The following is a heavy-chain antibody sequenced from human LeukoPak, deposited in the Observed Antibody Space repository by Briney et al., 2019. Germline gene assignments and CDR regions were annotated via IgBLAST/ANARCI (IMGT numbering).Heavy chain of an antibody. CDR1: GASTTSYY. V-gene: IGHV4-59*01. CDR2: IYSDGTT. D-gene: IGHD2-15*01. J-gene: IGHJ5*02. Sequence: SETLSLTCSVSGASTTSYYWNCIRHAPGKGLEWIGYIYSDGTTSYSRSLRSRVTIPVDTSKNQFSLKLSSVTAADTAVYYCARRRGYCSGGSCYGWFDPWGQGTLVTVSS. CDR3: ARRRGYCSGGSCYGWFDP.